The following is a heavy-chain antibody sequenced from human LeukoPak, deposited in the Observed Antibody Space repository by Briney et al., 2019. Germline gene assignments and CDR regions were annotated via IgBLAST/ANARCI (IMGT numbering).Heavy chain of an antibody. Sequence: ASVKVSYQASGYTFTGYYMHWVRQAPGQGLEWMGWINPNSGGTNYAQKFQRRVTMHRDTSISTAYMELSRLRSDDTAVYYCARFRFDYYDSSGTSHWFDPWGQGT. V-gene: IGHV1-2*02. J-gene: IGHJ5*02. CDR2: INPNSGGT. D-gene: IGHD3-22*01. CDR3: ARFRFDYYDSSGTSHWFDP. CDR1: GYTFTGYY.